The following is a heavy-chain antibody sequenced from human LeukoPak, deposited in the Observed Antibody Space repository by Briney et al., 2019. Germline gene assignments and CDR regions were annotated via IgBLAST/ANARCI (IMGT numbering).Heavy chain of an antibody. J-gene: IGHJ4*02. CDR1: GFTLSSYW. CDR3: AKTRPLDSSSWSHGDY. D-gene: IGHD6-13*01. CDR2: ISGRGDST. Sequence: PGGSLRLSCAASGFTLSSYWMSWVRQAPGKGLGWVSAISGRGDSTYYGDSVKGRFTISRDNSKNTLYLQMNSLRAEDTAVYYCAKTRPLDSSSWSHGDYWGQGTLVTVSS. V-gene: IGHV3-23*01.